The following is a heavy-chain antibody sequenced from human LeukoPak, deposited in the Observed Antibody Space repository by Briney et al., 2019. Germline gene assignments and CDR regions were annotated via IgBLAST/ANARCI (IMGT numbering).Heavy chain of an antibody. J-gene: IGHJ4*02. CDR1: GGSISSYY. V-gene: IGHV4-59*08. D-gene: IGHD3-10*01. Sequence: PSETLSLTCTVSGGSISSYYWSWIRQRPGKGLEWIGYIYYSGSTNYNPSLKSRVTISVDTSKNQFSLRLSSATAADTAVYYCARQNRGFGYWGQGTLVTVSS. CDR3: ARQNRGFGY. CDR2: IYYSGST.